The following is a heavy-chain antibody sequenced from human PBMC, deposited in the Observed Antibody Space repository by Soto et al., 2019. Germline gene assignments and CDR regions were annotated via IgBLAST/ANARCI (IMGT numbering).Heavy chain of an antibody. J-gene: IGHJ4*02. V-gene: IGHV4-59*01. CDR1: GGSISSYC. D-gene: IGHD6-13*01. Sequence: SETLSLTCTVSGGSISSYCWSWIRQPPGKGIEWIGYIYYSGSTNYNPSLKSRVTISVDTSKNQFSLKLSSVTAAATAVYYCAGYSSSWEGIDDWGQGTLVTVSS. CDR2: IYYSGST. CDR3: AGYSSSWEGIDD.